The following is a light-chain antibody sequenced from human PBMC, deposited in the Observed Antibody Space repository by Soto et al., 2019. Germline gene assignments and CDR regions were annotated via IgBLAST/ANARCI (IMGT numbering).Light chain of an antibody. V-gene: IGLV2-14*01. Sequence: QSALTQPASVSASPGQSITISCTGASNDVGGSDYVSWYQQHPGKAPKLIIYGVSNRPSGTSDRFSGSKSGNTASLTISGLQAEDEADYYCSSYTSSSILLFGGGTKLTVL. CDR1: SNDVGGSDY. CDR2: GVS. CDR3: SSYTSSSILL. J-gene: IGLJ2*01.